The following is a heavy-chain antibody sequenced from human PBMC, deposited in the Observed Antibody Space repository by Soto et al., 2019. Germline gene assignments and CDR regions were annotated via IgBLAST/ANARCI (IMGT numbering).Heavy chain of an antibody. D-gene: IGHD3-16*01. V-gene: IGHV4-59*02. Sequence: KSSETLSLTCSFSGDSVTSHYLTWIRQSPEMGLEWIGYMHYTGFSHYNPSLKSRLTISVDRSKNQFTLQLASVTVADTAIYYCAASFGNDWYTYWGQGTQVTVSS. J-gene: IGHJ4*02. CDR2: MHYTGFS. CDR1: GDSVTSHY. CDR3: AASFGNDWYTY.